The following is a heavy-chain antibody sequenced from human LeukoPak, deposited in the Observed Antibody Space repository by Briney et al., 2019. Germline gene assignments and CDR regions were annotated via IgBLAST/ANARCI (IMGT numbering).Heavy chain of an antibody. CDR3: SKDPVPHGNGLYWFDP. Sequence: PGGPLRLSCAASGFTFSNYAVSWVRQAPGKGLEWVSGISGSGAKTYYADSVKGRFTISRDNSRNTLYIQMNSLRVEDTAVYYCSKDPVPHGNGLYWFDPWGQGTLVTVSS. CDR2: ISGSGAKT. J-gene: IGHJ5*02. CDR1: GFTFSNYA. V-gene: IGHV3-23*01. D-gene: IGHD1-14*01.